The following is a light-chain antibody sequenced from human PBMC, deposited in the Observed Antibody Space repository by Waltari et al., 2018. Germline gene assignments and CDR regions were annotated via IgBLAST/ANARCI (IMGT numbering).Light chain of an antibody. CDR1: QSVGGVD. CDR2: VSS. J-gene: IGKJ2*01. CDR3: QQYASAPDT. Sequence: DIVLTQSPGTLSLSPGVRATLSCRTSQSVGGVDLAWYQQKPGPAPRLLIYVSSTRATGIPDRFSGSGSGTYFTLTISRLEPEDFAVYYCQQYASAPDTFGPGTRLEIK. V-gene: IGKV3-20*01.